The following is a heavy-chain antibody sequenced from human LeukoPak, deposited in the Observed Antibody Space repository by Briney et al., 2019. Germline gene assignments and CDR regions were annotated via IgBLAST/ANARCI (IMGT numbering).Heavy chain of an antibody. CDR2: ISRISTTI. CDR3: ARVSAISGLYWYFDL. Sequence: PGGSLRLSCAASGFSFSGHSMAWVRQAPGKGLEWISYISRISTTIHYADSVKGRFTISRDNAKNSLYLQMNSLRAEDTALYHCARVSAISGLYWYFDLWGRGTLVTVSS. J-gene: IGHJ2*01. CDR1: GFSFSGHS. D-gene: IGHD3-3*02. V-gene: IGHV3-48*04.